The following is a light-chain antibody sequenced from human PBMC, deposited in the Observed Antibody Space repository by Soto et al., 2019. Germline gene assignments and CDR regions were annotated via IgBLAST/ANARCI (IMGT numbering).Light chain of an antibody. V-gene: IGKV3-11*01. J-gene: IGKJ2*01. CDR1: QSVSRY. CDR2: DTS. Sequence: EVVLTQSPATLSLSPGERATLSCRASQSVSRYLAWYQQKPGQAPRLLIYDTSNRATGIPARFSGSGSGTDFTLTISSLEPEDFAVYYCQQRTNWRYTFGQGTKVDIK. CDR3: QQRTNWRYT.